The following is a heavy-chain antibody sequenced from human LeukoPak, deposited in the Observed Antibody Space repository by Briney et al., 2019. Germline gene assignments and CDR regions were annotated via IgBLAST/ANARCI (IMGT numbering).Heavy chain of an antibody. D-gene: IGHD3-10*01. CDR2: IWFDGWNK. CDR1: GFTFSHYG. CDR3: ARVTPGGAMLRGLIGNWFDP. Sequence: GGSLRLSCAASGFTFSHYGFHWVRQAPGKGLEWVAVIWFDGWNKYYADSVKGRLTISRDNSKNTVYLQMNSLRVEDTAVYYCARVTPGGAMLRGLIGNWFDPWGQGTLVTVSS. V-gene: IGHV3-33*01. J-gene: IGHJ5*02.